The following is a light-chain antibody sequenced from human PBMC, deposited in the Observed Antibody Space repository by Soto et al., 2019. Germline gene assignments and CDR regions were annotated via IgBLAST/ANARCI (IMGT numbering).Light chain of an antibody. CDR3: QQYNSYS. J-gene: IGKJ1*01. Sequence: DIQLTQSPSFLSASVGDRVTITCRASQGISTYLAWYQQKPGKAPKLLIYHASTLESGVPSRFSGSGSGTEFTLTISSLQPDDFATYYCQQYNSYSFGQGTKVDIK. CDR1: QGISTY. V-gene: IGKV1-9*01. CDR2: HAS.